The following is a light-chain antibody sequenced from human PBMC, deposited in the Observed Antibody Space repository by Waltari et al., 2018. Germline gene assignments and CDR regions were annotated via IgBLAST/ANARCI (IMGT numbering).Light chain of an antibody. J-gene: IGLJ2*01. CDR1: KLGDNY. Sequence: SYELTRPPSVSVSPGQTASIPCSGDKLGDNYAYWYQQKPGQSPLLVIYQHNKRPSVIPERFSGSNSGNTATLTISGTQAMDEADYYCQAWDRTTVVFGGGTKLTVL. CDR2: QHN. CDR3: QAWDRTTVV. V-gene: IGLV3-1*01.